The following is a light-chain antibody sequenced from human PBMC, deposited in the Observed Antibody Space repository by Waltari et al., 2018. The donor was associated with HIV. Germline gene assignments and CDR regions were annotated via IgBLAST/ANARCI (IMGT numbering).Light chain of an antibody. J-gene: IGLJ2*01. CDR2: DDS. V-gene: IGLV3-21*02. CDR3: QVWDSSSDHVV. Sequence: SYVLTQPPSVSVAPGQTARITCGGNNIGSKSVHWYQQKPGQAPVLVVDDDSDRPPGSPERFSGPNSGNTATLTISRGEVGDEADYYCQVWDSSSDHVVFGGGTKLTVL. CDR1: NIGSKS.